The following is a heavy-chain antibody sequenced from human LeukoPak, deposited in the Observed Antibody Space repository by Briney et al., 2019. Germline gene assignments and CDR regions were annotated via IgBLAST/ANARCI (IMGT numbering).Heavy chain of an antibody. CDR3: ARGSVMITSGGVIALDAFDI. CDR2: INHSGRT. D-gene: IGHD3-16*02. J-gene: IGHJ3*02. V-gene: IGHV4-34*01. CDR1: GGSFTIYY. Sequence: SETLSLTCAVYGGSFTIYYWSWIRQPPGKGLEWVGEINHSGRTNYNPSLKSRVTISVDTSKNQFSLKLSSVTAADTAVYYCARGSVMITSGGVIALDAFDIWGQGTMVTVSS.